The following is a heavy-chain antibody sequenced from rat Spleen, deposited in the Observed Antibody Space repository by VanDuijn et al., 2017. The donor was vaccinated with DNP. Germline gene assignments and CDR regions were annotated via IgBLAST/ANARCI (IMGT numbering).Heavy chain of an antibody. D-gene: IGHD4-3*01. CDR2: ITYSGSA. Sequence: EVQLQESGPGLVKPSQSLSLTCSVTGYSITSNYWGWIRKFPGNKMEWIGHITYSGSATYNLSLKSRISNTSYISKDQFFLQLNSVTAEVTATYYCARGGGGIWFAYWGQGTLVTVSS. V-gene: IGHV3-1*01. J-gene: IGHJ3*01. CDR1: GYSITSNY. CDR3: ARGGGGIWFAY.